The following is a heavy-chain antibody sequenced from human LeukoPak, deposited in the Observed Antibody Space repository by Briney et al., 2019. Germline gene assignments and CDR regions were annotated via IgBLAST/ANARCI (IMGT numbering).Heavy chain of an antibody. J-gene: IGHJ4*02. CDR2: INPNSGGT. D-gene: IGHD3-10*01. CDR1: GYTFTGYY. CDR3: AKGSSGVVEYYFDY. V-gene: IGHV1-2*02. Sequence: GASVKVSCKASGYTFTGYYMHWVRQAPGQGLEWMGWINPNSGGTNYAQKFQGGVTMTRDTSIGTAYMELSRLRSDDTAVYYCAKGSSGVVEYYFDYWGQGTLVTVSS.